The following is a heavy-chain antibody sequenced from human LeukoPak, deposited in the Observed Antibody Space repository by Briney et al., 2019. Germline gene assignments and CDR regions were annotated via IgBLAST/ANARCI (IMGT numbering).Heavy chain of an antibody. V-gene: IGHV3-23*01. CDR2: ISDDGVNR. CDR3: AKDSATLAATGIKDY. CDR1: GFPFDSSA. Sequence: PGGSLRLSCVASGFPFDSSAMSWVRQAPGKGLEWVSSISDDGVNRHHADSVKGRFTISRDDSKSALYLQMNSLRAADTAVYYCAKDSATLAATGIKDYWGQGTLVTVSS. J-gene: IGHJ4*02. D-gene: IGHD6-13*01.